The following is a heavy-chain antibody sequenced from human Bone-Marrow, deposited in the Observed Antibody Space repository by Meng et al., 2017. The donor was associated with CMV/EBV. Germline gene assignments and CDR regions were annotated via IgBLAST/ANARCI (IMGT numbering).Heavy chain of an antibody. J-gene: IGHJ2*01. V-gene: IGHV1-18*01. D-gene: IGHD1-26*01. CDR2: ISAYNGNT. Sequence: VKEGQLGRGGKKPGASVKGPCKASGYTFTSYGISWERQAPGQGLEWMGWISAYNGNTNYAQKLQGRVTMTTDTSTSTAYMELRSLRSDDTAVYYCARAGGWELLVGDWYFDLWGRGTLVTVSS. CDR3: ARAGGWELLVGDWYFDL. CDR1: GYTFTSYG.